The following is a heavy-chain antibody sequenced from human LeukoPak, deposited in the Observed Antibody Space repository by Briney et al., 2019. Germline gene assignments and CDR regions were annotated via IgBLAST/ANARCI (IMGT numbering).Heavy chain of an antibody. CDR2: ISGSGGRP. CDR3: ARHPEPGYCSSTSCHESYFDY. D-gene: IGHD2-2*01. V-gene: IGHV3-23*01. J-gene: IGHJ4*02. CDR1: GFTFSSCA. Sequence: GGSLRLSCAASGFTFSSCAMSWVRQAPGKGLEWVSAISGSGGRPYSADSVKGRFTISRDNPKNTLYLQMNSLRAEDTAVYYCARHPEPGYCSSTSCHESYFDYWGQGTLVTVPS.